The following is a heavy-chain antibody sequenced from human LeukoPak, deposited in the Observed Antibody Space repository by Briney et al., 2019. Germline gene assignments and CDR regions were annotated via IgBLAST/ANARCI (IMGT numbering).Heavy chain of an antibody. CDR3: AKEGDYYDSSGYLYYFDY. V-gene: IGHV1-8*01. CDR2: MNPNSGNT. Sequence: ASVKVSCKASGYTFTSYDFNWVRQATGQGLEWMGRMNPNSGNTGYAQKFQGRVTMTRNTSISTAYMELSSLRSEDTAVYYCAKEGDYYDSSGYLYYFDYWGQGTLVAVSS. D-gene: IGHD3-22*01. CDR1: GYTFTSYD. J-gene: IGHJ4*02.